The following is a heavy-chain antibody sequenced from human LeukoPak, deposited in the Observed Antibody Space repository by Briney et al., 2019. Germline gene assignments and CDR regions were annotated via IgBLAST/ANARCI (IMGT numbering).Heavy chain of an antibody. CDR1: GFTVSSNY. D-gene: IGHD3-16*02. V-gene: IGHV3-21*01. CDR2: ISSSSSYI. CDR3: ARFRFDHPTYYDYVWGSYRYHYFDY. J-gene: IGHJ4*02. Sequence: GGSLRLSCAASGFTVSSNYMSWVRQAPGKGLEWVSSISSSSSYIYYADSVKGRFTISRDNAKNSLYLQMNSLRAEDTAVYYCARFRFDHPTYYDYVWGSYRYHYFDYWGQGTLVTVSS.